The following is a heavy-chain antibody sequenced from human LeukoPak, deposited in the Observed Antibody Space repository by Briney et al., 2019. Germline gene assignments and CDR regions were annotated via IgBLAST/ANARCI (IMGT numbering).Heavy chain of an antibody. V-gene: IGHV1-69*06. Sequence: SVKVSCKASGGTFSSYAISWVRQAPGQGLEWMGGIIPIFGTAIYAQKFQGRVTMTEDTSTDTAYMELSSLRSEDTAVYYCATSSGSYSVDAFDIWGQGTMVTVSS. CDR1: GGTFSSYA. CDR2: IIPIFGTA. J-gene: IGHJ3*02. D-gene: IGHD1-26*01. CDR3: ATSSGSYSVDAFDI.